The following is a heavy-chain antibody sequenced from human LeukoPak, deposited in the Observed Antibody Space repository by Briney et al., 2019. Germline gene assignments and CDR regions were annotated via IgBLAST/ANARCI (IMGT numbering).Heavy chain of an antibody. D-gene: IGHD1-7*01. CDR1: GGTFSSYA. Sequence: SVKVSCKASGGTFSSYAISWVRQAPGQGLEWMGGIVPIFGTANYAQKFQGRVTITTDESTSTAYMELSSLRSEDTAVYYCARDNYAGANWFDPWGQGTLVTVSS. CDR3: ARDNYAGANWFDP. J-gene: IGHJ5*02. V-gene: IGHV1-69*05. CDR2: IVPIFGTA.